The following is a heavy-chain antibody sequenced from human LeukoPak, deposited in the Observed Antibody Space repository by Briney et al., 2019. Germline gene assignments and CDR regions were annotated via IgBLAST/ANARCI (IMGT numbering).Heavy chain of an antibody. J-gene: IGHJ4*02. CDR3: AREEAGTYGFQY. CDR1: GDSVSSNSVD. D-gene: IGHD3-10*01. V-gene: IGHV6-1*01. CDR2: AYYRSQWYN. Sequence: QTLSLTCASFGDSVSSNSVDWSWIRQSPSRGLEWLGRAYYRSQWYNDYAFSVKGRIAINADTSKNHFSLQLNSVTPEDTAVYYCAREEAGTYGFQYWGQGTLVTVSS.